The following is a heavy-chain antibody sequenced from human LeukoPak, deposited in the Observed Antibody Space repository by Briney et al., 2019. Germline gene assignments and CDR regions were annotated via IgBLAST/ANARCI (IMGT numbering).Heavy chain of an antibody. V-gene: IGHV3-74*01. J-gene: IGHJ4*02. CDR1: GFTFSGYW. CDR2: INSDGSNT. D-gene: IGHD3-9*01. Sequence: PGGSLRLSCAASGFTFSGYWMYWVRQNSGKGLVWVSGINSDGSNTRYADSVKGRFTISRDNAKNTLYLQMNSLRAEDTAVYYCAKDRAPLTYYDILTGYYPSDYWGQGTLVTVSS. CDR3: AKDRAPLTYYDILTGYYPSDY.